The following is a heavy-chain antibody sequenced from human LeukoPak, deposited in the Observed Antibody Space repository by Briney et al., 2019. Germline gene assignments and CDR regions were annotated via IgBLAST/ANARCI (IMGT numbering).Heavy chain of an antibody. J-gene: IGHJ2*01. CDR1: GGSISGYY. D-gene: IGHD4-23*01. CDR3: ARSVVTLYWYFDL. V-gene: IGHV4-59*01. CDR2: IYYSGST. Sequence: SETLSLTCTVSGGSISGYYYNWVRQPPGKGLEWIGYIYYSGSTNYNPSLKSRVTISLDTSKNQFSLKLSSVTTADTAVYYCARSVVTLYWYFDLWGRGTLVTVSS.